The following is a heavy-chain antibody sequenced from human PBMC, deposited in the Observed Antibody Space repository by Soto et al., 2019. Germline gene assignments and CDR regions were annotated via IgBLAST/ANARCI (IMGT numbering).Heavy chain of an antibody. J-gene: IGHJ6*03. V-gene: IGHV1-58*02. CDR3: AAATGTVTSHLDYYYYYMDV. CDR1: GFTFTSSA. CDR2: IVVGSGNT. Sequence: ASVKVSCKASGFTFTSSAMQWVRQARGQRLEWIGWIVVGSGNTNYAQKFQERVTITRDMSTSTAYMELSSLRSEDTAVYYCAAATGTVTSHLDYYYYYMDVWGKGTTVTVSS. D-gene: IGHD4-4*01.